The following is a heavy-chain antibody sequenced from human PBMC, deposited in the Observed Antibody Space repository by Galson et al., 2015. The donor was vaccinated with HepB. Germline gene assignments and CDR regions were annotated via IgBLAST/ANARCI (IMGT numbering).Heavy chain of an antibody. CDR2: ISYDGSNK. CDR1: GFTFSNAW. Sequence: SLRLSCAASGFTFSNAWMNWVRQAPGKGLEWVAVISYDGSNKYYADSVKGRFTISRDNSKNTLYLQMNSLRAEDTAVYYCARPVGATVYYYYMDVWGKGTTVTVSS. V-gene: IGHV3-30-3*01. J-gene: IGHJ6*03. CDR3: ARPVGATVYYYYMDV. D-gene: IGHD1-26*01.